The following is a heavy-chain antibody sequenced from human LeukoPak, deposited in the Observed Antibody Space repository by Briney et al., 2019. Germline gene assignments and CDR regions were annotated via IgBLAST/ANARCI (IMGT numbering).Heavy chain of an antibody. D-gene: IGHD3-10*01. CDR3: ARSGSGSNFLDY. Sequence: GGSLRLSCAASGFTFSSYGMHWVRQAPGKGLEWVSGISASGGSPYKADSVRGRATVSRDNSKNTVYLQMNSLRDEDTAVYYCARSGSGSNFLDYWGQGTLVIVSS. CDR1: GFTFSSYG. CDR2: ISASGGSP. J-gene: IGHJ4*02. V-gene: IGHV3-23*01.